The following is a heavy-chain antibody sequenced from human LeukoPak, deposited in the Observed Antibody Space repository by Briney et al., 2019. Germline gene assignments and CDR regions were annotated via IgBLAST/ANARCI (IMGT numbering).Heavy chain of an antibody. V-gene: IGHV3-30*01. CDR3: ARGKGGPFKY. CDR2: MSFDGSYE. J-gene: IGHJ4*02. D-gene: IGHD2-15*01. CDR1: GFTFSRYA. Sequence: GGSLRLSCAASGFTFSRYAMHWVRQAPGKGLEWVAAMSFDGSYEYYPDSVKGRFTISRDNSKNTVSLQMNSLRTEDTAVYYCARGKGGPFKYWGQGTLVTVSS.